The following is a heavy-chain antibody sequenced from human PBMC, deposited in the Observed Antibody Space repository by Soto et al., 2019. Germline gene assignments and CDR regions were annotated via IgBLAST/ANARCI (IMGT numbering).Heavy chain of an antibody. CDR2: IRSKAYGGTT. J-gene: IGHJ3*02. D-gene: IGHD2-15*01. CDR3: TRDIGIHCSGGSCYSDAFDI. V-gene: IGHV3-49*03. CDR1: GFTFGDYA. Sequence: PGGSLRLSCTASGFTFGDYAMSWFRQAPGKGLEWVGFIRSKAYGGTTEYAASVKGRFTISRDDSKSIAYLQMNSLKTEDTAVYYCTRDIGIHCSGGSCYSDAFDIWGQGTMVTVSS.